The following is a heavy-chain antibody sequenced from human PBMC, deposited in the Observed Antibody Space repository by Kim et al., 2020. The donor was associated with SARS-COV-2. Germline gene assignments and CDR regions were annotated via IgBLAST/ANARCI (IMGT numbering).Heavy chain of an antibody. CDR3: AKDKGDYYYGMDV. D-gene: IGHD1-26*01. Sequence: ADSVKGRFTISRDNAKNSLYLQMNSLRAEDTALYYCAKDKGDYYYGMDVWGQGTTVTVSS. J-gene: IGHJ6*02. V-gene: IGHV3-9*01.